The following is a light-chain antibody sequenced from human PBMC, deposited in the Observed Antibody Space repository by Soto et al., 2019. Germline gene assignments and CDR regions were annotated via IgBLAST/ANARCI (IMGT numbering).Light chain of an antibody. V-gene: IGKV3-20*01. CDR1: ESVSISY. Sequence: EVVLTQSPGALSLSPGERATLSCRASESVSISYLAWYQHKPGQAPRLLIYGASSMATGIPDRFSGSGSGTDFTLTISRLETEDFAVYYCQQYGSSPPMYTFGQGTKLEIK. CDR3: QQYGSSPPMYT. CDR2: GAS. J-gene: IGKJ2*01.